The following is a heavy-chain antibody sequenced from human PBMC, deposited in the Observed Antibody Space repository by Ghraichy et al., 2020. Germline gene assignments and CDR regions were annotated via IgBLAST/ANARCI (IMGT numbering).Heavy chain of an antibody. D-gene: IGHD3-10*01. J-gene: IGHJ3*01. V-gene: IGHV3-13*01. Sequence: GGSLRLSCAVSGFVFAAYDMHWVRQIPGKGLEWVAAIGTRGVTTYSDSVKGRFTISRENDKKLLYLQMDSLRARDTSLYFCVRGGSDTFYFWGQGTMVTVSS. CDR2: IGTRGVT. CDR1: GFVFAAYD. CDR3: VRGGSDTFYF.